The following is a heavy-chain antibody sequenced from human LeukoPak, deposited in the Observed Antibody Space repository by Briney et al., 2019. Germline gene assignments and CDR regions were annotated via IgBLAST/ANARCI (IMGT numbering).Heavy chain of an antibody. CDR1: GFTFSSYG. Sequence: PGGSLRLSCAASGFTFSSYGMHWVRQAPGKGLEWVAFIRYDGSNKYYADSVKGRFTISRDNSKNTLYLQMNSLRAEDTAVYYCAKDQEWELSSPAPERGASLFDYWGQGTLVTVSS. CDR3: AKDQEWELSSPAPERGASLFDY. V-gene: IGHV3-30*02. CDR2: IRYDGSNK. J-gene: IGHJ4*02. D-gene: IGHD1-26*01.